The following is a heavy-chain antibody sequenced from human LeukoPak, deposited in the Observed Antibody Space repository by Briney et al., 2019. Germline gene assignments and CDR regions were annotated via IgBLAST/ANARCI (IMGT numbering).Heavy chain of an antibody. CDR2: FYSGGST. J-gene: IGHJ4*02. D-gene: IGHD6-6*01. CDR1: GFTVSSKY. V-gene: IGHV3-66*01. Sequence: AGGSLRLSCAAFGFTVSSKYMSWVRQAPGKGLEWVSVFYSGGSTYYADSVKGRFTISRDNSKNTLYFQMNSLRAEDTAVYYCAREASIVVRCSDYWGQGTLVTVSS. CDR3: AREASIVVRCSDY.